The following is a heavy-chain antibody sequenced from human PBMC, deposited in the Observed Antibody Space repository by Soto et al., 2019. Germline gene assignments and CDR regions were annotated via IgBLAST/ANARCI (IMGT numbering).Heavy chain of an antibody. CDR2: IIPIFGTA. Sequence: GASVKVSCKASGGTFSSYAISWVRQAPGQGLEWMGGIIPIFGTANYAQKFQGRVTMTEDTSTDTAYMELSSLRSEDTAVYYCATGLGGYYYYFDYWGQGTLVTVSS. J-gene: IGHJ4*02. CDR1: GGTFSSYA. V-gene: IGHV1-69*06. CDR3: ATGLGGYYYYFDY. D-gene: IGHD3-22*01.